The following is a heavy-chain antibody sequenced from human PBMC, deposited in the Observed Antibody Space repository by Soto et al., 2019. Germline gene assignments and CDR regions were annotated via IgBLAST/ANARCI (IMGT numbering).Heavy chain of an antibody. CDR2: VRSKIHNYAT. D-gene: IGHD2-8*01. CDR3: SRHEEGRRMVFYGMDV. Sequence: GGSLRLSCSASGFTFSRSDLHWVRQAHGKGLEWVGRVRSKIHNYATSFADSVRGRFTISRNDSDNTVSLEMSGLKSEDTALYYCSRHEEGRRMVFYGMDVWGQGTTVTVSS. CDR1: GFTFSRSD. V-gene: IGHV3-73*01. J-gene: IGHJ6*02.